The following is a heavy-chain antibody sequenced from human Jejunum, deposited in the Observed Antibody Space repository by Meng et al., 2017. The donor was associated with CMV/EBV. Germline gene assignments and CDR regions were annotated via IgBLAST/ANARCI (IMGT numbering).Heavy chain of an antibody. CDR2: INPHLGGT. CDR3: AREMTVAVSFDY. CDR1: GYTFTDYL. Sequence: KHSGYTFTDYLIHWVRQAPGHGLEWMGRINPHLGGTYYAQNFQGRVTMTRHTSISTAYMELSSLTSDDTALYYCAREMTVAVSFDYWGQGALVPVSS. D-gene: IGHD6-19*01. V-gene: IGHV1-2*06. J-gene: IGHJ4*02.